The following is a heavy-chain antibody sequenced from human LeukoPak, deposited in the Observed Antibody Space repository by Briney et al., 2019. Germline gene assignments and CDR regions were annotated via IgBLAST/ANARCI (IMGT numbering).Heavy chain of an antibody. Sequence: SGTLSLTCTVSGGSISSSSYYWGWIRQPRGKGLEWIGSIYYSGSTYYNPSLKSRVTISVDTSKNQFSLKLSSVTAADTAVYYCARDAFDIWGQGTMVTVSS. V-gene: IGHV4-39*02. CDR1: GGSISSSSYY. J-gene: IGHJ3*02. CDR2: IYYSGST. CDR3: ARDAFDI.